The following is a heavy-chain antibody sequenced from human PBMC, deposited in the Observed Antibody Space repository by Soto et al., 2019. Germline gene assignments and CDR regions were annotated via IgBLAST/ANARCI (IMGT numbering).Heavy chain of an antibody. Sequence: EVQLLESGGGWVQPGESLRLSCTASGFNFRTYAMTWVRQAPGKGLEWVSVISGGGGSIFYAASLKGRFTISRDNSKNTLYPQMDSLRAEDTAVYYCAKAPHSTAYYHTPTFDSWGPGNLVTVSS. D-gene: IGHD3-22*01. J-gene: IGHJ4*02. CDR1: GFNFRTYA. CDR3: AKAPHSTAYYHTPTFDS. CDR2: ISGGGGSI. V-gene: IGHV3-23*01.